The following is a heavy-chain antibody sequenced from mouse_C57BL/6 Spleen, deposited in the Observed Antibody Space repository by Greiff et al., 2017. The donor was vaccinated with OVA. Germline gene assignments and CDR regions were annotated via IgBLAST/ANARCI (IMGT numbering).Heavy chain of an antibody. CDR3: TRYGTLSYLYFDV. CDR1: GYTFTDYE. CDR2: IDPETGGT. D-gene: IGHD1-1*01. Sequence: VKLQESGAELVRPGASVTLSCKASGYTFTDYEMHWVKQTPVHGLEWIGAIDPETGGTAYNQKFKGKAILTADKSSSTAYMELRSLTSEDSAVYYCTRYGTLSYLYFDVWGTGTTVTVSS. J-gene: IGHJ1*03. V-gene: IGHV1-15*01.